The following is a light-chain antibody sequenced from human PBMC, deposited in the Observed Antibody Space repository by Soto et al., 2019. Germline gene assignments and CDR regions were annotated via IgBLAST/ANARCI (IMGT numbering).Light chain of an antibody. V-gene: IGLV2-14*01. CDR1: SSDVGGYNY. CDR2: EVS. Sequence: QSVLTQPASVSGSPGQSITISCTGTSSDVGGYNYVSWYQQHPGKAPKLMIYEVSNRPSGVSNRFSGSKSGNTASLTISGLQAEDEADYYCSSYTSSSTLLYVFGTGTKLPS. J-gene: IGLJ1*01. CDR3: SSYTSSSTLLYV.